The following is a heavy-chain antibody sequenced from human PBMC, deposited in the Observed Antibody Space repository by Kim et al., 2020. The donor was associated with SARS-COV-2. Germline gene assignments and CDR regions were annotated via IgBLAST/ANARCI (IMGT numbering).Heavy chain of an antibody. Sequence: EQKFQGRVTMTRDTTTSTVYMGLSSRRSEDTAVYYCARVGRDFWSHGMDVWGQGTTVTVSS. D-gene: IGHD3-3*01. CDR3: ARVGRDFWSHGMDV. V-gene: IGHV1-46*01. J-gene: IGHJ6*02.